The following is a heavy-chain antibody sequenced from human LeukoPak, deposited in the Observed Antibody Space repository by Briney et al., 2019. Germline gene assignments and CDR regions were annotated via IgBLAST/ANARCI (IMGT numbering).Heavy chain of an antibody. J-gene: IGHJ4*02. CDR1: GFTFSDYY. V-gene: IGHV3-11*01. CDR2: VSSSGSIK. Sequence: PGGSLRLSCAASGFTFSDYYITWIRQAPGKGLEWVSYVSSSGSIKYYADSVKGRFTISRDNAKNSLYLQMNSLRAVDTAVYYCARGNYYDYWGQGTLVTVSS. D-gene: IGHD3-10*01. CDR3: ARGNYYDY.